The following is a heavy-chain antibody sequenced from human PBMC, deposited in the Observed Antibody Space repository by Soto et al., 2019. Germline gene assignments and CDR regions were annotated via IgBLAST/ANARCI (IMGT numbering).Heavy chain of an antibody. CDR1: EFTFDKYY. D-gene: IGHD1-20*01. CDR2: IKPDGSEQ. CDR3: ARGNWNYYYGFDV. V-gene: IGHV3-7*01. J-gene: IGHJ6*02. Sequence: GGSLRLSCAASEFTFDKYYMTWVRQAPGKGPEWVANIKPDGSEQYYVDSVKGRFTISRDNANNSLYLQMNSLRAEDTAVYFCARGNWNYYYGFDVWGQGTTVTVSS.